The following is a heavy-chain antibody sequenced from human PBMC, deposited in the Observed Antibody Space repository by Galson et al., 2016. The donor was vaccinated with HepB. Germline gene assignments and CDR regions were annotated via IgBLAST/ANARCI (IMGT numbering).Heavy chain of an antibody. CDR3: AAATSEMKTRSLPRVKFDY. Sequence: SVKVSCKASGFTFTTSAVQWVRQARGQRLEWIGWIVAGSGNTNYAQKFQERVAITRDVSTSTAYMELSSLRSEDTAVYYCAAATSEMKTRSLPRVKFDYWGQGTLVTVSS. CDR1: GFTFTTSA. V-gene: IGHV1-58*01. D-gene: IGHD1-1*01. J-gene: IGHJ4*02. CDR2: IVAGSGNT.